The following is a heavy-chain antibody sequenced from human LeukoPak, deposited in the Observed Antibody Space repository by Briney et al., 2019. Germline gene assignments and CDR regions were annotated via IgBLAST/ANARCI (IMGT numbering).Heavy chain of an antibody. CDR2: MQSGGST. D-gene: IGHD3-16*01. Sequence: GGSLRLSCAASGITVSSKYMSWVRQAPGKGLEWVSVMQSGGSTYYADPVKGRFTISRDNSKNTLYLQMNSLRVEDTAVYYCERAGGAGWYFDLWGRGTLVTVSS. J-gene: IGHJ2*01. CDR3: ERAGGAGWYFDL. V-gene: IGHV3-53*01. CDR1: GITVSSKY.